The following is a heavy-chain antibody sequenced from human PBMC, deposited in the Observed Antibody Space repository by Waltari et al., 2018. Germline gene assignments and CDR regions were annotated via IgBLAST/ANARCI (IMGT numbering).Heavy chain of an antibody. V-gene: IGHV4-39*01. CDR2: IYYSGST. CDR3: LNVAATSELDY. Sequence: QLQLQESGPGLVKPSETLSLTCTVSGGSISSRSYYWGWIRQPPGKGLEWIGSIYYSGSTYYNPSLKSRVTISVDTSKNQFSLKLSSVTAADTAVYYCLNVAATSELDYWGQGTLVTVSS. CDR1: GGSISSRSYY. D-gene: IGHD2-15*01. J-gene: IGHJ4*02.